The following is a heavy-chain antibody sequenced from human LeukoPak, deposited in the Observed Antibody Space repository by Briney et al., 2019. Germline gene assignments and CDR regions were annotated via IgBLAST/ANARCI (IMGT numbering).Heavy chain of an antibody. CDR1: GFTFSSYG. Sequence: QPGRSLRFSCAASGFTFSSYGMHGVRQAPGKGLEWLAVLSDDGSNQSYADSGKGRFTISRDNSKNTLYLQMNSLKAKDPAVYYCAKDGCGYCSSTSGYRDGMDVWGKGTTVTVSS. D-gene: IGHD2-2*01. CDR3: AKDGCGYCSSTSGYRDGMDV. J-gene: IGHJ6*04. V-gene: IGHV3-30*18. CDR2: LSDDGSNQ.